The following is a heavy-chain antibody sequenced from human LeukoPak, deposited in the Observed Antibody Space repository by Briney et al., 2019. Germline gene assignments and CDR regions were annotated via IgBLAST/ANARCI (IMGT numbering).Heavy chain of an antibody. J-gene: IGHJ5*02. D-gene: IGHD3-10*01. CDR2: IYYSGST. CDR3: AREKKWFGELDWFDP. CDR1: AGSISSYY. V-gene: IGHV4-59*01. Sequence: SETLSLTCTVSAGSISSYYWNWIRQPPGKGLEWIGYIYYSGSTNYNPSLKSRVTISVDTSKNQFSLRLSSVTAADTAVYYCAREKKWFGELDWFDPWGQGTLVTVSS.